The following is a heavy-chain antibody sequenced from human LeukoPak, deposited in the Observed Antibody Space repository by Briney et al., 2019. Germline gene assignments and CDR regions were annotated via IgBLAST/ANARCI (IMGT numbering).Heavy chain of an antibody. V-gene: IGHV1-2*02. CDR3: ARKGEHYYYYYMDV. Sequence: ASVKVSCKASGYTFTGYYMHWVRQAPGQGLEWMGWINPNSGGTNYAQKFQGRVTMTRDTSISTAYMELSRLRSDDTAVYYCARKGEHYYYYYMDVWGQGTLVTVSS. D-gene: IGHD1/OR15-1a*01. J-gene: IGHJ6*03. CDR2: INPNSGGT. CDR1: GYTFTGYY.